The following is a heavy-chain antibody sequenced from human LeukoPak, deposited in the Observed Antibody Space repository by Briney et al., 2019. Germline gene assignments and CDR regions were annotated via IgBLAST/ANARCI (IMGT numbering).Heavy chain of an antibody. D-gene: IGHD4-17*01. CDR1: GFTFSSYG. CDR2: ISYDGSNK. V-gene: IGHV3-30*18. Sequence: GGSLRLSCAASGFTFSSYGMHWVRQAPGKGLEWVAVISYDGSNKYYADSVKGRFTISRDNSKNTLYLQMNSLRAEDTAVYYCAKVPHGDYAVDYWGQGTLVTVSS. J-gene: IGHJ4*02. CDR3: AKVPHGDYAVDY.